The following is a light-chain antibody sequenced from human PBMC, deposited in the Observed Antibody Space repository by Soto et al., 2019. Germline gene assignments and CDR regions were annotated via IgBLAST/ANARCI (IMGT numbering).Light chain of an antibody. V-gene: IGLV1-40*01. J-gene: IGLJ3*02. CDR2: GNS. Sequence: QSVLTQPPSVSGAPGQGVTISCTGSSSNIGAGYDVYWYQQLPGTDPKVLIYGNSNRPSGVPDRFSGSKSGTSASLAITGVQAEDEADYYCQSYDSSLSGSVFGGGTKLTVL. CDR3: QSYDSSLSGSV. CDR1: SSNIGAGYD.